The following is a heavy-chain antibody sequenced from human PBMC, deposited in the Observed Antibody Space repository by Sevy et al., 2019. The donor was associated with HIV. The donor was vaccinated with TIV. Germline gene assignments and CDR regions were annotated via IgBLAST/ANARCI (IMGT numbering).Heavy chain of an antibody. CDR1: GFAVSGHY. D-gene: IGHD1-7*01. J-gene: IGHJ3*02. Sequence: GGSLRLSCAASGFAVSGHYMSWVRQAPGKGLEWVSVTYSGGSTYYVDSVKGRFTISRDNSMNTLYLQMHSLRAEDAAVYYCATGGITGTTGAFDIWGQGTMVTVSS. V-gene: IGHV3-53*01. CDR2: TYSGGST. CDR3: ATGGITGTTGAFDI.